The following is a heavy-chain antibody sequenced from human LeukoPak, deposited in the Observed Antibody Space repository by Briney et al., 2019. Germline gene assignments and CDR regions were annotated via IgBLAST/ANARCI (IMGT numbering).Heavy chain of an antibody. V-gene: IGHV3-74*01. CDR1: EFSFSSYW. CDR3: ARDPSGWHSMDC. CDR2: ISPDGSSA. Sequence: PGGSLRLSCAASEFSFSSYWMHWVRQAPGKGLVWVSRISPDGSSASYADSVRGRFTISRDNAKNTLYLQMKSLRAEETAVYYCARDPSGWHSMDCWGQGNLVTVSS. D-gene: IGHD6-19*01. J-gene: IGHJ4*02.